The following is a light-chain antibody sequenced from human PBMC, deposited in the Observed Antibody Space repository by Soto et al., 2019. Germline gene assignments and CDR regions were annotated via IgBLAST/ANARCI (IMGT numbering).Light chain of an antibody. CDR2: EGS. J-gene: IGLJ1*01. Sequence: QSALTQPASVSGSPGQSITISCTGTSSDVGSYNLVSWYQQDPGKAPKLMIYEGSKRPSGVSNRFSGSKSGNTASLTISGLQAEDEADYYCCSYAGSSTPLYVFGTGTKLTVL. V-gene: IGLV2-23*01. CDR3: CSYAGSSTPLYV. CDR1: SSDVGSYNL.